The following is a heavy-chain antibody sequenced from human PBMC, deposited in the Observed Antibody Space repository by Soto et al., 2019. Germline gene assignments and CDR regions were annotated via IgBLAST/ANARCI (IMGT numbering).Heavy chain of an antibody. CDR2: TYYRSKWYN. CDR3: ARGRALIVGATTVAWFDP. V-gene: IGHV6-1*01. J-gene: IGHJ5*02. Sequence: SQTLSLTCAISGDNVSSNSAAWNWIRQSPSRGLEWLGRTYYRSKWYNDYAVSVKSRITINPDTSKNQFSLQLNSVTPEDTAVYYCARGRALIVGATTVAWFDPWGQGTLVTVSS. D-gene: IGHD1-26*01. CDR1: GDNVSSNSAA.